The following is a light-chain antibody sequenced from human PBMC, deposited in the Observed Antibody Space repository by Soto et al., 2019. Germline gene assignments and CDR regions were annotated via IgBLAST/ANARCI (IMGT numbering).Light chain of an antibody. Sequence: EIVVTQSPATLSVSPGERATLSCRASQSVGNKVAWYQHKPGQTPRLIIYDISTRAAGVPARFSGSGYGTDFTLTISSLQSEDFAVYYCQQYNIWRSITVGQGTRLE. J-gene: IGKJ5*01. CDR2: DIS. CDR1: QSVGNK. V-gene: IGKV3-15*01. CDR3: QQYNIWRSIT.